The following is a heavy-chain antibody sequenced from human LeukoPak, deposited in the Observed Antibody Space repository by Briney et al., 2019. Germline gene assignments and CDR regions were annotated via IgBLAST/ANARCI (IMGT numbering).Heavy chain of an antibody. Sequence: ASVKVYCKASGYTFTSYGISWVRQAPGQGLEWMGWISAYNGNTNYAQKLQGRVTMTTDTSTSTAYMELRSLRSDDTAVYYCARWDYYDSSGYYGFDYWGQGTLVTVSS. CDR1: GYTFTSYG. D-gene: IGHD3-22*01. CDR3: ARWDYYDSSGYYGFDY. V-gene: IGHV1-18*01. J-gene: IGHJ4*02. CDR2: ISAYNGNT.